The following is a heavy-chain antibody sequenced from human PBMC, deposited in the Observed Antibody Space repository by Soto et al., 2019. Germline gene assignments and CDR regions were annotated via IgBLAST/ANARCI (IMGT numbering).Heavy chain of an antibody. J-gene: IGHJ3*02. D-gene: IGHD6-13*01. CDR2: ISWNSNTI. CDR3: AKGSPDSSSRQRAFDI. V-gene: IGHV3-9*01. Sequence: EVQLVESGGGLVQPGRSLRLSCVGSGFVFNDYAMHWVRQAPGKGLEWVTGISWNSNTINYADSVKGRFTISRDNAKKALYLRMNSRTAADTALYYCAKGSPDSSSRQRAFDIWGQGTRVTVSS. CDR1: GFVFNDYA.